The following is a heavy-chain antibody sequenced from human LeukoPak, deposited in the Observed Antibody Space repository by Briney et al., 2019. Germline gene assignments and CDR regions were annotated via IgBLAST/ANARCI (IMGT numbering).Heavy chain of an antibody. V-gene: IGHV3-9*01. D-gene: IGHD6-13*01. J-gene: IGHJ6*02. CDR3: AKDHIAAAGAYYYYGMDV. CDR1: GFTFDDYA. CDR2: ISWNSGSI. Sequence: PGRSLRLSCAASGFTFDDYAMHWVRQAPGKGLEWVSGISWNSGSIGYADSVKGRFTISRVNAKNSLYLQMNSLRAEDTALYYCAKDHIAAAGAYYYYGMDVWGQGTTVTVSS.